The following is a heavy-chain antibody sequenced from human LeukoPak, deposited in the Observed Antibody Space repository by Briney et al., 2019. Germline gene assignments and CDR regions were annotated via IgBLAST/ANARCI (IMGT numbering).Heavy chain of an antibody. D-gene: IGHD3-22*01. CDR3: ARECSDSSGYYPL. J-gene: IGHJ4*02. Sequence: SETLSLTCTVSGGSISSYYWSWIRQPPGKGLEWIGYIYYSGSTNYNPSLKSRVTISVGTSKNQFSLKLSSVTAADTAVYYCARECSDSSGYYPLWGQGTLVTVSS. CDR2: IYYSGST. V-gene: IGHV4-59*01. CDR1: GGSISSYY.